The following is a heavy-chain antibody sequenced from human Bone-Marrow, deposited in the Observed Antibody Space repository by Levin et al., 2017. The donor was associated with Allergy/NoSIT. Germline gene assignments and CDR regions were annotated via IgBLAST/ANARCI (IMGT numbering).Heavy chain of an antibody. D-gene: IGHD3-10*01. CDR2: ICYDGSNK. V-gene: IGHV3-33*01. CDR3: ARDQNGSGRYEQVLHRYYYDYGMDG. J-gene: IGHJ6*02. Sequence: PGGSLRLSCAASGFTFSSYGMHWVRQAPGKGLEWVAVICYDGSNKYYADSVKGRFTISRDNSKNTLYLQMNSLRAEDTAVYYCARDQNGSGRYEQVLHRYYYDYGMDGWGQGTTVTVSS. CDR1: GFTFSSYG.